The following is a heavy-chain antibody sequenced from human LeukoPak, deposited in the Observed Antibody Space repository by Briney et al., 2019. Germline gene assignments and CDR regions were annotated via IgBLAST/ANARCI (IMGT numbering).Heavy chain of an antibody. D-gene: IGHD5-18*01. V-gene: IGHV3-13*01. CDR2: MGSGFQT. J-gene: IGHJ4*02. CDR3: VREARGYHYTYFDY. Sequence: GGSLRLSCTVSGFTLGSHDMHWVRQTTGEGLEWVAAMGSGFQTFYAGSVKGRFTVSREDAKNSLYIQMNSLRAGDTAVYYCVREARGYHYTYFDYWGQGTLVTVSS. CDR1: GFTLGSHD.